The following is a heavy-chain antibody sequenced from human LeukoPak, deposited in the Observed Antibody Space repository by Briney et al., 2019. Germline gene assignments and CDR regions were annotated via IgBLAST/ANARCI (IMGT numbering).Heavy chain of an antibody. CDR2: INWNGDST. Sequence: GGSLRLSCAASGFSFDDYGLTWVRQAPGKGLEWVSGINWNGDSTDYADSVKGRFTISRDNAKISLYLQMNSLRAEDTALYYCARDLRVVITGSFDSWGQGTLVTVSS. CDR1: GFSFDDYG. J-gene: IGHJ4*02. V-gene: IGHV3-20*04. D-gene: IGHD3-22*01. CDR3: ARDLRVVITGSFDS.